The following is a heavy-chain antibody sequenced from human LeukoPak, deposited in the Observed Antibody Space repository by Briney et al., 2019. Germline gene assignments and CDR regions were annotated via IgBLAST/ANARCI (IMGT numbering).Heavy chain of an antibody. CDR3: ARDPPLGSCSTISCPHLDY. V-gene: IGHV3-21*01. D-gene: IGHD2-2*01. J-gene: IGHJ4*02. CDR2: ISSSSSFI. Sequence: GGSLRLSCAASGFTFSRYSMNWVRQAPGKGLEWVSSISSSSSFIYYADSVKGRFTISRDNAQNSLYLQMNSLRAEDTAVYYCARDPPLGSCSTISCPHLDYWGQGTLVTVSS. CDR1: GFTFSRYS.